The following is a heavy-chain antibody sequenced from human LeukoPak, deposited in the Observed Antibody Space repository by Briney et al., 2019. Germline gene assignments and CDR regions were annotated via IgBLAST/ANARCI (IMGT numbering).Heavy chain of an antibody. D-gene: IGHD3-10*01. Sequence: GGSLRLSCAASGFTFSSYGMHWVRQAPGKGLEWVAFIRFDGSNKYYADSVKGRFTISRDNSKNTLYLQMNSLRPEDTAVYYCAKDSKRWKTYYYASGSYHFDYWGQGTLVTVSS. V-gene: IGHV3-30*02. CDR3: AKDSKRWKTYYYASGSYHFDY. CDR2: IRFDGSNK. CDR1: GFTFSSYG. J-gene: IGHJ4*02.